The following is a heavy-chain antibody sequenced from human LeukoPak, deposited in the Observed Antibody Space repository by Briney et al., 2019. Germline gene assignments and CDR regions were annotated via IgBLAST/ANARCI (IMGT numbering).Heavy chain of an antibody. CDR3: SKGLYLSVAARPRVEYYYYYYMDV. J-gene: IGHJ6*03. V-gene: IGHV3-33*06. CDR1: GFTFSSNG. D-gene: IGHD6-6*01. Sequence: PGGSLRLSCAASGFTFSSNGTHWVRQAPGKGLEWVAVIWYDGSNKYYADSVKGRFTISRDNSKYTMSLQMNILRVEDTAVYDCSKGLYLSVAARPRVEYYYYYYMDVWGKGTTVTVSS. CDR2: IWYDGSNK.